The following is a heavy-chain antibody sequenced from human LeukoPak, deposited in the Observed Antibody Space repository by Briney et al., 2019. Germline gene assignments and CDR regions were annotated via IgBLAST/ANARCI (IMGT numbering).Heavy chain of an antibody. Sequence: SETLSLTCTVSGGSISSYYWGWIRQPPGKGLEWIGSITYSGSTYYNPSLKRRVTTSIDTSKNQFSLKLSSVTAADTAVYYCARGPSYDILTGYFMNLGAFDIWGQGTMVTVSS. D-gene: IGHD3-9*01. CDR3: ARGPSYDILTGYFMNLGAFDI. J-gene: IGHJ3*02. CDR1: GGSISSYY. V-gene: IGHV4-39*07. CDR2: ITYSGST.